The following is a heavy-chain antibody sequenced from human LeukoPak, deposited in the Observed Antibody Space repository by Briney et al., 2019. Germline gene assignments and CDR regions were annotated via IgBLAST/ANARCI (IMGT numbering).Heavy chain of an antibody. J-gene: IGHJ4*02. V-gene: IGHV4-61*02. CDR2: IYTSGST. D-gene: IGHD3-3*01. CDR3: ASTNFWSGYLHDY. CDR1: GGSISSRNYY. Sequence: SETLSLTCTVSGGSISSRNYYWSWIRQPAGKGLEWIGRIYTSGSTNYNPSLKSRVTISVDTSKNQFSLKLSSVTAADTAVYYCASTNFWSGYLHDYWGQGTLVTVSS.